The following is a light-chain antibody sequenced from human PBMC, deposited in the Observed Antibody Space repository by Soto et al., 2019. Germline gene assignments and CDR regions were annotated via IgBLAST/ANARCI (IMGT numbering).Light chain of an antibody. CDR1: SSDIGGYNY. Sequence: QSVLTQPASVSGSPGQSITISCTGTSSDIGGYNYVSWYQQHPGKAPKLMIYDVTSRPSGVSNRFSGSKSGNTASLTISGLQAEDEADYYCSSYTSSSTAVFGGGTKLTFL. V-gene: IGLV2-14*03. J-gene: IGLJ3*02. CDR2: DVT. CDR3: SSYTSSSTAV.